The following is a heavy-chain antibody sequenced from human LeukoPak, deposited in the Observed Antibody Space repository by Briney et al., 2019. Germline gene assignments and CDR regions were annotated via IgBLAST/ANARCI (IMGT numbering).Heavy chain of an antibody. Sequence: PGGSLRLSCAASGFTFSDYYMSWVRQAPGKGLEWVSSISSSSRNTYYADSVKGRFTISRDNAKNSLYLQMNSLRAEDTAVYYCARGGTFGVDISDYWGQGTLVTVSS. J-gene: IGHJ4*02. D-gene: IGHD3-3*01. CDR1: GFTFSDYY. V-gene: IGHV3-11*06. CDR2: ISSSSRNT. CDR3: ARGGTFGVDISDY.